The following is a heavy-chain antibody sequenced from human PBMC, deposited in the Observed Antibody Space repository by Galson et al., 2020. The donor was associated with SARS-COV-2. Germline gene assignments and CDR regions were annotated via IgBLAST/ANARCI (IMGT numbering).Heavy chain of an antibody. Sequence: GESLKISCKGSGYSFTSYWIGWVRQMPGKGLEWMGIIYPGDSDTRYSPSFQGQVTISADKSISTAYLQWSSLKASDTAMYYCARLDGYDFDYYYYGMDVWGQGTTVTVSS. CDR1: GYSFTSYW. CDR3: ARLDGYDFDYYYYGMDV. J-gene: IGHJ6*02. V-gene: IGHV5-51*01. CDR2: IYPGDSDT. D-gene: IGHD5-12*01.